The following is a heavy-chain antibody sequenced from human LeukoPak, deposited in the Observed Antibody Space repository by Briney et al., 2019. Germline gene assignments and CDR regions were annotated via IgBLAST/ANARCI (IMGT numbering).Heavy chain of an antibody. D-gene: IGHD3-9*01. Sequence: PGGSLRLSCAASGYTFSTYWMSWLRQAPGKGLEWVANIKPDGSVKQYVGSVKGRFTVSRDNAKNSLYLQMNSLRAEDTAVYYCARELLRYFDWSPPAYWGQGTLVTVSS. CDR3: ARELLRYFDWSPPAY. J-gene: IGHJ4*02. CDR1: GYTFSTYW. CDR2: IKPDGSVK. V-gene: IGHV3-7*01.